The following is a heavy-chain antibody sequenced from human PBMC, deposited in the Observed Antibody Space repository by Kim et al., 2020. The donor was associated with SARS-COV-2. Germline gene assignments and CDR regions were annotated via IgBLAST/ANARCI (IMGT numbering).Heavy chain of an antibody. D-gene: IGHD3-22*01. CDR2: IYYSGST. CDR1: GGSVSSGSYY. J-gene: IGHJ4*02. V-gene: IGHV4-61*01. CDR3: ARGFQYYYDSSGYGGFDY. Sequence: SETLSLTCTVSGGSVSSGSYYWSWIRQPPGKGLEWIGYIYYSGSTNYNPSLKSRVTISVDTSNNQFSLKLSSVTAADTAVYYCARGFQYYYDSSGYGGFDYWGQGTLFTVSS.